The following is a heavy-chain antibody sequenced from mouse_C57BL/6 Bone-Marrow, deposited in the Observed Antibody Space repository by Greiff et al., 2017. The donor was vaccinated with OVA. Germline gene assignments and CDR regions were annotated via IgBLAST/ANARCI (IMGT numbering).Heavy chain of an antibody. V-gene: IGHV1-19*01. Sequence: EVKLQESGPVLVKPGASVKMSCKASGYTFTDYYMNWVKQSHGKSLEWIGVINPYNGGTSYNQKFKGKATLTVDKSSSTAYMELNSLTSEDSAVYYCARKPDSSGYEGYAMDYWGQGTSVTVSS. D-gene: IGHD3-2*02. CDR1: GYTFTDYY. CDR2: INPYNGGT. CDR3: ARKPDSSGYEGYAMDY. J-gene: IGHJ4*01.